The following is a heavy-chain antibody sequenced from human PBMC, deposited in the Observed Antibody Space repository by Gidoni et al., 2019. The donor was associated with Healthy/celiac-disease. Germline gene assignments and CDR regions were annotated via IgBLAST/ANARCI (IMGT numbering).Heavy chain of an antibody. Sequence: EVQLVQSGAEVKKPGESLKISCKGSGYRFTSYWIGWVRQMPGKGLEWMGIIYPGDSDTRYSPSFQGQVTISADKSISTAYLQWSSLKASDTAMYYCARRALFTVTTGRGSAFDYWGQGTLVTVSS. CDR1: GYRFTSYW. CDR2: IYPGDSDT. D-gene: IGHD4-17*01. V-gene: IGHV5-51*01. J-gene: IGHJ4*02. CDR3: ARRALFTVTTGRGSAFDY.